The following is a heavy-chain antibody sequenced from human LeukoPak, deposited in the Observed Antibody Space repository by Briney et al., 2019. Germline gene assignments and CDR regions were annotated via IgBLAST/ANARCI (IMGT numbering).Heavy chain of an antibody. CDR1: GYTFTGYY. Sequence: ASVKVSCKASGYTFTGYYMHWVRQAPGQGLEWMGWINPNSGGTNYAQKFQGRVTMTRDTSISTAYMELSRLRSDDTAVYYCARGLLKVGATYDYWGQGTLVTVSS. CDR3: ARGLLKVGATYDY. D-gene: IGHD1-26*01. V-gene: IGHV1-2*02. J-gene: IGHJ4*02. CDR2: INPNSGGT.